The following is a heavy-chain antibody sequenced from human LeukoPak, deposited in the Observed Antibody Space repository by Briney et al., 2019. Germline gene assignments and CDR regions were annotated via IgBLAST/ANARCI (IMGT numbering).Heavy chain of an antibody. CDR1: GLIFSNYW. D-gene: IGHD2-2*01. Sequence: GGSLRLSCAASGLIFSNYWMSWVRQAPGKGLEWVSSISDDSNYIYYADSVEGRFTISRDNAKNSLYLQMNSLRAEDTAVYYCANHLACGSTSCPPFDYWGQGTLVTVSS. V-gene: IGHV3-21*01. CDR3: ANHLACGSTSCPPFDY. CDR2: ISDDSNYI. J-gene: IGHJ4*02.